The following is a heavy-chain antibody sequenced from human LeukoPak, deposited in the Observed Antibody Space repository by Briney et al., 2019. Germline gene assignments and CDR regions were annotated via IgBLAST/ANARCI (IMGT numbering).Heavy chain of an antibody. J-gene: IGHJ4*02. CDR3: ARLWYSSGWLDFDY. D-gene: IGHD6-19*01. Sequence: SETLSLTCAVYGGSFSGYYWSWIRQPPGKGLEWIGEINHSGSTNYNPSLKSRVTISVDTSKNQFSLKLSSVTAADTAVYYCARLWYSSGWLDFDYWGQGTLVTVSS. CDR2: INHSGST. V-gene: IGHV4-34*01. CDR1: GGSFSGYY.